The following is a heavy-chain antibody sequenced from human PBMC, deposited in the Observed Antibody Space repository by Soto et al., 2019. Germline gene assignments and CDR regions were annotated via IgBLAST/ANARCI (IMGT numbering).Heavy chain of an antibody. CDR2: IIPIFGTA. D-gene: IGHD1-26*01. CDR3: ASSRRGGAIIVGATTWFDP. V-gene: IGHV1-69*01. CDR1: GGTFSSYA. Sequence: QVQLVQSGAEVKQPGSSVKVSCKASGGTFSSYAISWVRQAPGQGLEWMGGIIPIFGTANYAQKFQGRVTITADESTSTAYMELSSLRSEDTAVYYCASSRRGGAIIVGATTWFDPWGQGTLVTVSS. J-gene: IGHJ5*02.